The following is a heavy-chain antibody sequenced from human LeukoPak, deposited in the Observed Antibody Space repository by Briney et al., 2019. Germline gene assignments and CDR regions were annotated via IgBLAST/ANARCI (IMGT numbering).Heavy chain of an antibody. Sequence: PGGSLRLSCAASGFTVRSNYISWVRQAPGKGLEWVSVIYSGGSTYYADSVKGRFTISRDNSKNTLYLQMNSLRAEDTAVYYCARVSHDGGFFQHWGQGTLVTVSS. CDR3: ARVSHDGGFFQH. J-gene: IGHJ1*01. CDR2: IYSGGST. V-gene: IGHV3-66*01. CDR1: GFTVRSNY. D-gene: IGHD3-16*01.